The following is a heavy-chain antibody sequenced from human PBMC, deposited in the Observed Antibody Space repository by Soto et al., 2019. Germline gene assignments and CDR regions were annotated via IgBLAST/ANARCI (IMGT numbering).Heavy chain of an antibody. CDR2: ISSGSSYI. V-gene: IGHV3-21*06. CDR3: ARRSGGSGKLWNYCGMDV. CDR1: GFTFSSYS. J-gene: IGHJ6*02. D-gene: IGHD3-10*01. Sequence: EVQLVESGGGLVKPGGSLRLSCAASGFTFSSYSMNWVRQAPGKGLEWVSSISSGSSYIYYADSVKGRFTISRDNAKNSLYLQMNSLRDEDTAVYYCARRSGGSGKLWNYCGMDVWGQGTTVTVSS.